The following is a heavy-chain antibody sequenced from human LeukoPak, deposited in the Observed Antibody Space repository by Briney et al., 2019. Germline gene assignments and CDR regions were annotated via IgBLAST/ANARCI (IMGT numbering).Heavy chain of an antibody. J-gene: IGHJ6*02. D-gene: IGHD6-6*01. CDR1: GFTFSSYA. V-gene: IGHV3-23*01. CDR3: VKDPYSSSSRGPYAMDV. Sequence: GGSLRLSCAASGFTFSSYAMSWVRQAPGKGLEWVSAISSSGGWTCYADSVKGRFTISRDNSKDTLYLQMNGLRAEDTAVYYCVKDPYSSSSRGPYAMDVWGQGTTVTVSS. CDR2: ISSSGGWT.